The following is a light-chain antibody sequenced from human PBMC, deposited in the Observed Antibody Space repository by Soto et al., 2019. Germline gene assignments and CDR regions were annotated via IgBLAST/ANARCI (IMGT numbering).Light chain of an antibody. CDR3: CSYAGSSTFV. J-gene: IGLJ1*01. CDR2: EGS. V-gene: IGLV2-23*03. CDR1: SSDVGSYNL. Sequence: QSALTQPASVSGSPGQSITISCTGTSSDVGSYNLVSWCLQHPSKAPKLMIYEGSKRPSGVSNRFSGSKSGNTASLTISGLQAEDEADYYCCSYAGSSTFVFGTGTKVTVL.